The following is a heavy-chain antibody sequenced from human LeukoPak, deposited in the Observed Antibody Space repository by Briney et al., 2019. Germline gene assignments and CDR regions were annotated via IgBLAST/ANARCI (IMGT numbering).Heavy chain of an antibody. CDR2: ISGSGGST. CDR3: AKAGYNWNYLYYYYYYMDV. J-gene: IGHJ6*03. D-gene: IGHD1-7*01. V-gene: IGHV3-23*01. Sequence: PGGSLRLSCAASGFTFSSYVMSWVRQAPGKGLEWVSAISGSGGSTYYAGSVKGRFTISRDNSKNTLYLQMNSLRAEDTAVYYCAKAGYNWNYLYYYYYYMDVWGKGTTVTVSS. CDR1: GFTFSSYV.